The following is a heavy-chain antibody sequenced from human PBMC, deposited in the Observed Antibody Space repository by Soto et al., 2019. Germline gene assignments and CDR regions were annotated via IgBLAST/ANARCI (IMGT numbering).Heavy chain of an antibody. V-gene: IGHV3-23*01. Sequence: EVQLLESGGGLVQPGGSLRLSCAASGFTFSNYAMNWVRQAPGKGLEWVSGISDSGGSTYDADSVKGRFTISRDNSKNPLYLQMNSLRAEDTAVYYCAKEPAYSSPTVFDYWGQGSLFTVAS. CDR1: GFTFSNYA. CDR3: AKEPAYSSPTVFDY. CDR2: ISDSGGST. D-gene: IGHD6-13*01. J-gene: IGHJ4*02.